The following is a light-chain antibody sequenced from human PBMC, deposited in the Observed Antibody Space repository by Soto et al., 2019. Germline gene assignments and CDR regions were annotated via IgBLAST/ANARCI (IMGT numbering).Light chain of an antibody. Sequence: SVLTQPASVSWSPGRSITSSCTGTSSDVGNYNLVSWYQQHPGKAPKLMIYEGSKRPSGVSNRFSGSKSGNTASLTISILQAEDEADYYCCSYAGSSTYVFGTGTKVTVL. CDR1: SSDVGNYNL. CDR2: EGS. J-gene: IGLJ1*01. V-gene: IGLV2-23*01. CDR3: CSYAGSSTYV.